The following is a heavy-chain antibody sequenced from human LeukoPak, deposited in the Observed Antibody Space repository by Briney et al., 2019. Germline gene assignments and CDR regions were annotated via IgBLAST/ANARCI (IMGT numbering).Heavy chain of an antibody. CDR2: IKKDETEI. D-gene: IGHD1-26*01. Sequence: GGSLRLSCTASGFSFRNTWMSWVRQAPGKGPEWVANIKKDETEIYYADSVKGRFTISRDNAKRSLYLQMNVLRAADTAVYYCATLNWDDGEVSGFDHWGRGIMVTVSS. J-gene: IGHJ5*02. V-gene: IGHV3-7*01. CDR3: ATLNWDDGEVSGFDH. CDR1: GFSFRNTW.